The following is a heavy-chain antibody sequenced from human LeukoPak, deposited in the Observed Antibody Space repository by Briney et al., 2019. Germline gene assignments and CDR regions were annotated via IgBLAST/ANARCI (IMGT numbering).Heavy chain of an antibody. CDR2: IIPILGIA. CDR1: GSTFSSYA. V-gene: IGHV1-69*04. J-gene: IGHJ6*02. Sequence: ASVKVSCKASGSTFSSYAISWVRQAPGQGLEWMGRIIPILGIANYAQKFQGRVTITADKSTSTAYMELSSLRSEDTAVYYCARAASIVGAVYYYYGMDVWGQGATVTVSS. D-gene: IGHD1-26*01. CDR3: ARAASIVGAVYYYYGMDV.